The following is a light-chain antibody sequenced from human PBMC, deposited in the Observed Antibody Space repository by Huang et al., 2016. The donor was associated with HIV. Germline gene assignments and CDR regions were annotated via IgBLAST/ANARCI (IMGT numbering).Light chain of an antibody. CDR3: MQSLQTIT. J-gene: IGKJ5*01. V-gene: IGKV2-28*01. CDR1: QSLLHSNGYNY. CDR2: LGS. Sequence: DIVMTQSPLSLSVTPGEPASISCRSNQSLLHSNGYNYLDWYLQRPGQSPQLLIYLGSNRASGVPDRFSGSGSGTDFTLKISRVEAEDIGVYYCMQSLQTITFGQGTRLEIK.